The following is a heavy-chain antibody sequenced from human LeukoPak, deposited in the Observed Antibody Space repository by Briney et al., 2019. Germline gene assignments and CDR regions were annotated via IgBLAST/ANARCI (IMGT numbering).Heavy chain of an antibody. CDR3: ARGASSGLNYYFDY. J-gene: IGHJ4*02. CDR1: GFTFSDYY. D-gene: IGHD6-19*01. V-gene: IGHV3-11*01. Sequence: TGGSLRLSCAASGFTFSDYYMSWIRQAPGEGLEWVSYISSSGSTIYYADSVKGRFTISRDNAKNSLYLQMNSLRAEDTAVYYCARGASSGLNYYFDYWGQGTLVTVSS. CDR2: ISSSGSTI.